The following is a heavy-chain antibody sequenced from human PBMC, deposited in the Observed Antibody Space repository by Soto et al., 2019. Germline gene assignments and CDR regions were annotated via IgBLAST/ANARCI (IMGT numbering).Heavy chain of an antibody. CDR3: APPPPNWNYFDY. D-gene: IGHD1-1*01. CDR2: ISGSGGST. J-gene: IGHJ4*02. Sequence: GGSLRLSCAASGFTFSSYAMSWVRQAPGKGLEWVSAISGSGGSTYYADSVKGRFTISRDNSKNTLYLQMNSLRAEDRAVYYFAPPPPNWNYFDYWGQGTLVTVSS. CDR1: GFTFSSYA. V-gene: IGHV3-23*01.